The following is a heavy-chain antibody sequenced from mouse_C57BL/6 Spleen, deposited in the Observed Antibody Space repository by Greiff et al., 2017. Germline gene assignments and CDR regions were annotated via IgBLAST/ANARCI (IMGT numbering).Heavy chain of an antibody. CDR2: IWGGGST. Sequence: VHLVESGPGLVAPSQSLSITCTVSGFSLTSYGVDWVRQPPGKGLEWLGVIWGGGSTNYNSALMSRLSISKDNSKGHVFLKMNSLQTDDLARYNCAKHGDYYGSSNWYFDVWGTGTTVTVSS. J-gene: IGHJ1*03. D-gene: IGHD1-1*01. CDR1: GFSLTSYG. CDR3: AKHGDYYGSSNWYFDV. V-gene: IGHV2-9*01.